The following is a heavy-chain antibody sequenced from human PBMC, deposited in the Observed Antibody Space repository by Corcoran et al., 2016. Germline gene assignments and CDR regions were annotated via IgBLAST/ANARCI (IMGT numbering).Heavy chain of an antibody. Sequence: EVQLVESGGGLVKPGGSLRLSCAASGFTFSNAWMNWVRQAPGKGLEWVGRIKSKTDGGTTDYAVPVKGRFTISRDDSKNTLYLQMNSLKTEDTAVYYCTTGGQLTYYYYGMDVWGQGTTVTVSS. J-gene: IGHJ6*02. CDR1: GFTFSNAW. CDR3: TTGGQLTYYYYGMDV. D-gene: IGHD6-13*01. CDR2: IKSKTDGGTT. V-gene: IGHV3-15*07.